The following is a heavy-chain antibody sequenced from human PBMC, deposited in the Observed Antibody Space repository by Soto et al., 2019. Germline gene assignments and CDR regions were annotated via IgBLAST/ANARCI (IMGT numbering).Heavy chain of an antibody. Sequence: PGGSLRLSCAASGFTFSSSAMSWVRQAPGKGPEWVSAISESGDNTFSADSVKGRFTISRDNSKNTLYLQMNSLRAEDTAVYYCARDGGPDKLLSYGMDVWGQGTAVTVSS. CDR1: GFTFSSSA. J-gene: IGHJ6*02. CDR2: ISESGDNT. CDR3: ARDGGPDKLLSYGMDV. V-gene: IGHV3-23*01. D-gene: IGHD3-16*01.